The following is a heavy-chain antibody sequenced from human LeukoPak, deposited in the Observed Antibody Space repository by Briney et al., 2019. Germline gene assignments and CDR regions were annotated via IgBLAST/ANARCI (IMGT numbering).Heavy chain of an antibody. D-gene: IGHD1/OR15-1a*01. V-gene: IGHV4-30-4*08. CDR1: GGSISSGDYY. CDR3: AREVTTNKLASYYFDY. J-gene: IGHJ4*02. Sequence: PSETLSLTCTVSGGSISSGDYYWSWIRQPPGKGLKWIGYIYYSGSTYYNPSLKSRVTISVDTSKNQFSLKLSSVTAADTAVYYCAREVTTNKLASYYFDYWGQGTLVTVSS. CDR2: IYYSGST.